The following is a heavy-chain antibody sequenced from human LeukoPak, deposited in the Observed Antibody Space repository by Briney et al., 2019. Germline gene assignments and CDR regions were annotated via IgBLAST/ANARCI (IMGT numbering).Heavy chain of an antibody. V-gene: IGHV4-30-2*01. J-gene: IGHJ4*02. CDR1: GGSISSGGYY. Sequence: PSQTLSLTCTVSGGSISSGGYYWSWIRQPPGKGLEWIGYIYHSGSTYYNPSLKSRVTISVDRSKNQFSLKLSSVTAADTAVYYCARGVSLLGPSTYYYGSGSYLDYWGQGTLVTVSS. D-gene: IGHD3-10*01. CDR3: ARGVSLLGPSTYYYGSGSYLDY. CDR2: IYHSGST.